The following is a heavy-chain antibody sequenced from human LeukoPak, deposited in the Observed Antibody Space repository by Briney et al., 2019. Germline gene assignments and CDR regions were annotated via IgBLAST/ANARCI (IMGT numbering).Heavy chain of an antibody. Sequence: GGSLRLSCAASGFTFSGCAMTWVRQAPGKGLEWVSVIYSGGSTYYADSVKGRFTISRDNSKNTLYLQMNSLRAEDTAVYYCARVEGVAAPMEYFDYWGQGTLVTVSS. CDR2: IYSGGST. J-gene: IGHJ4*02. V-gene: IGHV3-53*01. D-gene: IGHD2-15*01. CDR1: GFTFSGCA. CDR3: ARVEGVAAPMEYFDY.